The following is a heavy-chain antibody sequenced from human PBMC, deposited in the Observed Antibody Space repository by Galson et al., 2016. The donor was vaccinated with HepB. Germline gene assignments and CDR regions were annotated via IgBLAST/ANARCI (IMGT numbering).Heavy chain of an antibody. D-gene: IGHD2-8*02. J-gene: IGHJ6*02. Sequence: TLSLTCTVSGGSISTGYYYWSWIRQLPGMGLEWIGYISYSWSTDSNPSLQSRVTISADTSKNQISLQLTSLTAADTAVYYCARDHCTGGVCYSSPWYYGMDVWGQGTTVTVSS. CDR2: ISYSWST. CDR3: ARDHCTGGVCYSSPWYYGMDV. V-gene: IGHV4-31*03. CDR1: GGSISTGYYY.